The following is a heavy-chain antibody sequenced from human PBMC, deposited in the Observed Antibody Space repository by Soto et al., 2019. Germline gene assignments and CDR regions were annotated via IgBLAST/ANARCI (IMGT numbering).Heavy chain of an antibody. CDR2: ISSSSSTI. CDR3: ARHGSIAAPHYYYYYGMDV. CDR1: GFTFSSYS. J-gene: IGHJ6*02. Sequence: GGSLRLSXAASGFTFSSYSMNWVRQAPGKGLEWVSYISSSSSTIYYADSVKGRFTISRDNAKNSLYLQMNSLRDEDTAVYYCARHGSIAAPHYYYYYGMDVWGQGTTVTVSS. D-gene: IGHD6-13*01. V-gene: IGHV3-48*02.